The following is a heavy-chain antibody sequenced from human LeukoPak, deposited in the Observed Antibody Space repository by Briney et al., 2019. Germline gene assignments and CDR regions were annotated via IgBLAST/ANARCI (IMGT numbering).Heavy chain of an antibody. CDR1: GFTFSYYG. CDR3: AKQCGGSDWFDAFDI. V-gene: IGHV3-30*18. D-gene: IGHD6-19*01. J-gene: IGHJ3*02. Sequence: GSLRLSCAASGFTFSYYGPHWVRQGPGKGLEWVAVISYDGSNKYYADSVKGRFTISRDNSKNTLYLQMNSLRAEDTAVYYCAKQCGGSDWFDAFDIWGQGTMVTVSS. CDR2: ISYDGSNK.